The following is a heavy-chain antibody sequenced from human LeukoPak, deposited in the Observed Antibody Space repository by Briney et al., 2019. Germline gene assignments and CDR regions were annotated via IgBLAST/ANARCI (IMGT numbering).Heavy chain of an antibody. J-gene: IGHJ4*02. D-gene: IGHD2/OR15-2a*01. Sequence: PGGSLRLSCAASGFTVSSNYMSWVRQASGKGLEWVSVIYSGGSTYYADSVEGRFTISRDNSKNTLYLLMNSLRAEDTAVYYCASRSPGVIWARWGQGTLVTVSS. V-gene: IGHV3-53*01. CDR1: GFTVSSNY. CDR2: IYSGGST. CDR3: ASRSPGVIWAR.